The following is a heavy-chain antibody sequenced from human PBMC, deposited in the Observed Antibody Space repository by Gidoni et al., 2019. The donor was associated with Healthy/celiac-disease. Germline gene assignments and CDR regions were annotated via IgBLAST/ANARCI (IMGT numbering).Heavy chain of an antibody. V-gene: IGHV4-34*01. D-gene: IGHD3-22*01. J-gene: IGHJ4*02. CDR2: INHSGST. CDR3: ARGYYDSSGYWPYFDY. CDR1: GGSFSGYY. Sequence: QVQLQQWGAGLLKPSETLSLTCPVYGGSFSGYYWSWIRQPPGKGLEWIGEINHSGSTNYNPSLKGRVTISVDTSKNQFSLKLSSVTAADTAVYYCARGYYDSSGYWPYFDYWGQGTLVTVSS.